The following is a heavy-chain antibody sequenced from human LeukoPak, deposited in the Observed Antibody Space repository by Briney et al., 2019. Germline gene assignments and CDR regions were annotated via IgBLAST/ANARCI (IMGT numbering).Heavy chain of an antibody. V-gene: IGHV1-18*01. CDR2: ISAYNGNT. Sequence: GASVKVSCKASGYTFTSYGISWVRQAPGQGLEWMGWISAYNGNTNYAQKLQGRVTMTTDTSTSTAYMELRSLRSDDTAVYYCARDRETWHGLCYFDYWGQGTLVTVSS. CDR3: ARDRETWHGLCYFDY. J-gene: IGHJ4*02. D-gene: IGHD3-16*01. CDR1: GYTFTSYG.